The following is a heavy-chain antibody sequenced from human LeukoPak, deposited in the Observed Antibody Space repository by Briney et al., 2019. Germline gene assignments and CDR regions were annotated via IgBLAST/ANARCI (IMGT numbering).Heavy chain of an antibody. CDR2: INAGNGNT. D-gene: IGHD3-22*01. CDR1: GYTFTSYA. J-gene: IGHJ4*02. V-gene: IGHV1-3*01. Sequence: GASVKVSCKASGYTFTSYAMHWVRQAPGQRLEWMGWINAGNGNTKYSQKFQGRVTITRDTSASTAYMELSSLRSEDTAVYYCARATSQYYYDPMGLDYWGQGTLVTVSS. CDR3: ARATSQYYYDPMGLDY.